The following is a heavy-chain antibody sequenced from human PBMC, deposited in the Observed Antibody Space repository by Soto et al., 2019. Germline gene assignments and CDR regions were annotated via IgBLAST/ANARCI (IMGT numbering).Heavy chain of an antibody. D-gene: IGHD6-13*01. CDR1: GFTFSSYA. V-gene: IGHV3-23*01. J-gene: IGHJ1*01. Sequence: GGSLRLSCAASGFTFSSYAMSWVRQAPGKGLEWVSAISGSGGSTYYADSVKGRFTISRDNSKNTLYLQMNSLRAEDTAVYYCAKVGGSSWYERGIYFQHWGQGTLVTVSS. CDR2: ISGSGGST. CDR3: AKVGGSSWYERGIYFQH.